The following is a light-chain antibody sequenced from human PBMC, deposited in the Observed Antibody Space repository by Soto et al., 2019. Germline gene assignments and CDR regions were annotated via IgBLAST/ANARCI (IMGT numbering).Light chain of an antibody. J-gene: IGKJ1*01. V-gene: IGKV3-20*01. CDR2: DAS. Sequence: EIVLTQSPATLSLSPGERATLSCRASQSVSSYLAWYQQKPGQAPRLLIYDASSRATGIPDRFSGSGSGTDLTLTISRLEPEDFAVYYCQQYSSSPQTFGQGTKVEIK. CDR1: QSVSSY. CDR3: QQYSSSPQT.